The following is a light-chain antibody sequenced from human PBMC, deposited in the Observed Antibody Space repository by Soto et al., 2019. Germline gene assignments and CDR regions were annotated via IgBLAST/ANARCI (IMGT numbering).Light chain of an antibody. J-gene: IGLJ1*01. CDR1: SSDVCGYNY. CDR3: SSYTSSSIDYV. V-gene: IGLV2-14*01. Sequence: QSALTQPASVSGSPGQSITISCTGTSSDVCGYNYVSWYQQHPGKSPKLMIYEVSNLPSGVSNRFSGSKSGNTASLTISGLQAEDEADYDCSSYTSSSIDYVFGTGTKLTVL. CDR2: EVS.